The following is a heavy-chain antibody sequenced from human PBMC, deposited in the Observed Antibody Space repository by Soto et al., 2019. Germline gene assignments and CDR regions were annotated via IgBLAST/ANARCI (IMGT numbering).Heavy chain of an antibody. CDR2: IYTSGTT. CDR3: ARDRSGYYHFDN. J-gene: IGHJ4*02. V-gene: IGHV4-4*07. Sequence: QVQVQQSGPGLVKPSGTLSLTCTVSGASITGYYWTWIRQPAGRGLEWIGRIYTSGTTDYNPSLKSRLTMSVDTSKNQFSLKLSSATAADTAVYYCARDRSGYYHFDNWGQGTLVTVSS. D-gene: IGHD3-3*01. CDR1: GASITGYY.